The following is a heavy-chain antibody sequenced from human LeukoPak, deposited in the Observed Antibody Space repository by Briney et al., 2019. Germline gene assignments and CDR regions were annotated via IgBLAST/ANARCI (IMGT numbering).Heavy chain of an antibody. V-gene: IGHV1-2*06. CDR2: INPNSGGT. CDR1: GYTFTGYY. D-gene: IGHD6-6*01. Sequence: ASVKVSCKASGYTFTGYYMHWVRQAPGQGLEWMGRINPNSGGTNYAQKFQGRVTMTRDTSISTAYMELSRLRSDGTAVYYCARAERYRYSSSAVWFDPWGQGTLVTVSS. CDR3: ARAERYRYSSSAVWFDP. J-gene: IGHJ5*02.